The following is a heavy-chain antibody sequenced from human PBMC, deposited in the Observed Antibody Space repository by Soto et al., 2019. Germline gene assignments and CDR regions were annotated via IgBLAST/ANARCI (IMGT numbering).Heavy chain of an antibody. CDR3: ARGDRDSGYPIITGSHATFFDY. D-gene: IGHD5-12*01. CDR1: GGSFSGYY. Sequence: PSETLSLTCAVYGGSFSGYYWSWIRQPPGKGLEWIGEINHSGSTNYNPSLKSRVTISVDTSKNQFSLKLSSVTAADTAVYYCARGDRDSGYPIITGSHATFFDYWGQGTLVTVSS. J-gene: IGHJ4*02. V-gene: IGHV4-34*01. CDR2: INHSGST.